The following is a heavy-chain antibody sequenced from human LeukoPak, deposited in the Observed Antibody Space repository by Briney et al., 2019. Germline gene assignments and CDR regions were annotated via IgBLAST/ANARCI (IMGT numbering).Heavy chain of an antibody. CDR3: ARFGTSSSRFFDQ. CDR1: GGSIRSSVNY. CDR2: IYYSGNT. Sequence: KTSETLSLTCIVSGGSIRSSVNYWGWIRQPPGKGLGWIGTIYYSGNTYYNPSLNSRVTITLDTSKNQFSLKLNSVTAADTAVYYCARFGTSSSRFFDQWGQGTLVTVPS. V-gene: IGHV4-39*07. J-gene: IGHJ4*02. D-gene: IGHD6-6*01.